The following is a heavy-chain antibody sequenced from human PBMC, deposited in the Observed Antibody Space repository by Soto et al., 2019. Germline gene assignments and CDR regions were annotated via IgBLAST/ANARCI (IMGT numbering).Heavy chain of an antibody. J-gene: IGHJ5*02. D-gene: IGHD2-15*01. Sequence: SETLSLTCTVSGGSISSYYWSWIRQPPGKGLEWIGYIYYSGSTNYNPSLKSRVTISVDTSKNQFSLKLSSVTAADTAVYYCARRRYCSGGSCYPNWFDPWGQGTLVTVSS. V-gene: IGHV4-59*08. CDR2: IYYSGST. CDR1: GGSISSYY. CDR3: ARRRYCSGGSCYPNWFDP.